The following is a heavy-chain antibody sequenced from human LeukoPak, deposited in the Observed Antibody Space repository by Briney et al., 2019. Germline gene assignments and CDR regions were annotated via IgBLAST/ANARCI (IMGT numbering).Heavy chain of an antibody. V-gene: IGHV1-24*01. Sequence: ASVKVSCKVSGYTLTELSMHWVRQAPGKGLEWLGGFDPEDGETIYAQKFQGRATMTEDTSTDTAYMELSSLRSEDTAVYYCATMAVAGRNWFDPWGQGTLVTVSS. D-gene: IGHD6-19*01. J-gene: IGHJ5*02. CDR1: GYTLTELS. CDR3: ATMAVAGRNWFDP. CDR2: FDPEDGET.